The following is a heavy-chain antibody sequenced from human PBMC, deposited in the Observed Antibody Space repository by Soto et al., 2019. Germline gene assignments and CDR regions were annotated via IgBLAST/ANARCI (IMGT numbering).Heavy chain of an antibody. CDR1: GFTFIKYA. V-gene: IGHV3-30-3*01. CDR3: ARVLSGDCYYYYGMDV. CDR2: ISYDGSNK. J-gene: IGHJ6*02. D-gene: IGHD6-25*01. Sequence: GGSLRLSCTASGFTFIKYALHWVRQAPGKGLEWVAVISYDGSNKDSADSVKGRFTISRDNSKNTLYLQMNSLRVEDTAVYYCARVLSGDCYYYYGMDVWRQGTWVTVSS.